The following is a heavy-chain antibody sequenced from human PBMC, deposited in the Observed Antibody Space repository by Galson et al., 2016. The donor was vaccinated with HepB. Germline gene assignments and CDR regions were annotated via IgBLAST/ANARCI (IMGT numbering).Heavy chain of an antibody. CDR2: IHTGGGT. J-gene: IGHJ6*02. V-gene: IGHV3-66*01. D-gene: IGHD4-11*01. CDR3: ARETTVAIHYYGMDV. CDR1: VFNVSDNY. Sequence: SLRLSCAASVFNVSDNYINWVRQAPGKGLEWVSVIHTGGGTFYAESVKGRFSVSRDIAKNMIYLQLNSLRVEDTAAYYCARETTVAIHYYGMDVWGQGTTVTVSS.